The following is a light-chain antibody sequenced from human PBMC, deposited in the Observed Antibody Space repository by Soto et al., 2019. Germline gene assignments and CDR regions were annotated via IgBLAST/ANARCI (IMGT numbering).Light chain of an antibody. CDR1: SSDVGAYNY. Sequence: QSALTQPRSVSGSPGQSVTISCTGTSSDVGAYNYVSWYQQHPGKAPKLMIYDVSKRPSGVPDRFSGSKSGNTASLTISGLQAEDEADYYRCSYVGSFTYVFGAGTKLTVL. V-gene: IGLV2-11*01. CDR2: DVS. J-gene: IGLJ1*01. CDR3: CSYVGSFTYV.